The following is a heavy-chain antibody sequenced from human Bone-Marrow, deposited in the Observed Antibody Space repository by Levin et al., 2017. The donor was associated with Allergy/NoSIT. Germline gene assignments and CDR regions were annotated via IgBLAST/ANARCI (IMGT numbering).Heavy chain of an antibody. J-gene: IGHJ4*02. Sequence: PSETLSLTCSISGGSISTYFWSWIRQSPGKGLEWIGYVIHSGGSNYNPSLEGRATISRDTAKNQFSLKLTSVTTADTAVYYCARGGAGDYFFFDVWGQGSLVTVSS. CDR3: ARGGAGDYFFFDV. CDR2: VIHSGGS. CDR1: GGSISTYF. D-gene: IGHD3-16*01. V-gene: IGHV4-59*01.